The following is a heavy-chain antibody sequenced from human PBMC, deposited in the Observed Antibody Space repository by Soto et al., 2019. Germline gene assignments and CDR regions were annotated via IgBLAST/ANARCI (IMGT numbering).Heavy chain of an antibody. J-gene: IGHJ4*01. Sequence: ASVKVSCKASGYTFTSYGISWVRQAPGQGLEWMGWISAYNGNTNYAQKLQGRVTMTTDTSTSTAYMELSSLSSEDTAVYYCARGGYFDSSHYLAYCGLGTLVTVS. CDR1: GYTFTSYG. CDR3: ARGGYFDSSHYLAY. CDR2: ISAYNGNT. V-gene: IGHV1-18*04. D-gene: IGHD3-22*01.